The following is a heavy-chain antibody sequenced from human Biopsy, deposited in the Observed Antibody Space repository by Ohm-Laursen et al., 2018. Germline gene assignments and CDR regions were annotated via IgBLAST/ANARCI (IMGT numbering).Heavy chain of an antibody. Sequence: SSLRLSCTASGFTFSSYGMHWVRQAPGKGLEWVAAIWYDGSNKNYADSVKGRFTISRDNSKNTLYLQMNSLRGEDKAVYYCAKCMAGGSNYYFHHCGQGTLVTVSS. CDR2: IWYDGSNK. CDR1: GFTFSSYG. V-gene: IGHV3-33*06. D-gene: IGHD2-8*01. J-gene: IGHJ4*02. CDR3: AKCMAGGSNYYFHH.